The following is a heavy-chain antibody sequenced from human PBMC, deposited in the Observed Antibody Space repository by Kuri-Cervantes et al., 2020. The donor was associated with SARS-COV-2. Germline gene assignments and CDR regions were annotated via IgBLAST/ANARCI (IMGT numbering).Heavy chain of an antibody. CDR2: ITDDGGST. D-gene: IGHD3-10*01. CDR1: GFTFSSYA. CDR3: VKGSAASRPYYFDS. J-gene: IGHJ4*02. V-gene: IGHV3-23*01. Sequence: GESLKISCAASGFTFSSYAMSWVRQAPGEGLEWVSAITDDGGSTYHADSVKGRFTVSRDNSKTTLFLQMNSLRAEDTAVYHCVKGSAASRPYYFDSWGQGTLVTVSS.